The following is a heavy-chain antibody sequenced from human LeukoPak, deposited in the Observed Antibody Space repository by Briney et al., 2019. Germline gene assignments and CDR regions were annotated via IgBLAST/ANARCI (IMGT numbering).Heavy chain of an antibody. CDR2: IWYDGNNK. CDR1: GFTFSSYG. D-gene: IGHD1-26*01. CDR3: AKDTGLVAATRYYFDY. J-gene: IGHJ4*02. V-gene: IGHV3-33*06. Sequence: QSGESLRLSCAASGFTFSSYGMHWVRQAPGKGLEWVAVIWYDGNNKYYADSVKGRFTISRDNSQNTLYLQMNSLRVEDTAVYYCAKDTGLVAATRYYFDYWGQGTLVTVSS.